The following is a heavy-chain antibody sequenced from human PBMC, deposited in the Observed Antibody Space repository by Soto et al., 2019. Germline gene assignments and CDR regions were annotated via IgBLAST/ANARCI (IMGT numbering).Heavy chain of an antibody. V-gene: IGHV4-59*02. CDR2: MFDSGSGGI. CDR3: ARAFYDSSAAGVAFYL. CDR1: GGSDSGHY. Sequence: PSETLSLTGSVSGGSDSGHYWAGIRQSPGQGRERRAHMFDSGSGGIKTNPSLKSRVSISVVTSTNHISLRLTYVTAADTAVYYCARAFYDSSAAGVAFYLWGPGTMVTVSS. J-gene: IGHJ3*01. D-gene: IGHD3-16*01.